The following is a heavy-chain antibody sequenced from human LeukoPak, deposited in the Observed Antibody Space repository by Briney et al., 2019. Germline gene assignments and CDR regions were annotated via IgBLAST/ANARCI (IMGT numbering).Heavy chain of an antibody. J-gene: IGHJ4*02. Sequence: GGSLRLSCAASGFTFSNSGLSWVRQPPGKGRDWVGRIKSKTDGGTTDYAAPVKGRFTISRDDSKNTLYLQMNSLKTEDTAVYYCTNKYPWFGEFRSWGQGTLVTVSS. V-gene: IGHV3-15*01. D-gene: IGHD3-10*01. CDR2: IKSKTDGGTT. CDR1: GFTFSNSG. CDR3: TNKYPWFGEFRS.